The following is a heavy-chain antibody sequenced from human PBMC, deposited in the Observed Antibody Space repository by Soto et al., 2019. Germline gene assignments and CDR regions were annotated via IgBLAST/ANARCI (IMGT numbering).Heavy chain of an antibody. Sequence: SETLSLTCTVSGGSISSSSYYWGWIRQPPGKGLEWIGSIYYSGSTYYNPSLKSRVTISVDTSKNQFSLKLSSVTAADTAVYYCARRGDIVATIGPVHSWFDPWGQGTLVTVSS. CDR2: IYYSGST. CDR1: GGSISSSSYY. V-gene: IGHV4-39*01. CDR3: ARRGDIVATIGPVHSWFDP. D-gene: IGHD5-12*01. J-gene: IGHJ5*02.